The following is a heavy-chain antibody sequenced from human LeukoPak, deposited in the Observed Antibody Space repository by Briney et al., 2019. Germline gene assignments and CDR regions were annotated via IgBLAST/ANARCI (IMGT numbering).Heavy chain of an antibody. CDR3: ARDPYSGAYYEGYYYYYMDV. CDR2: ISGSGGST. CDR1: GFTFSSYG. V-gene: IGHV3-23*01. D-gene: IGHD1-26*01. Sequence: GGTLRLSCAASGFTFSSYGMSWVRQAPGKGLEWVSAISGSGGSTYYADSVKGRFTISRDNSENTLYLQMNSLRAEDTAVYYCARDPYSGAYYEGYYYYYMDVWGKGTTVTVSS. J-gene: IGHJ6*03.